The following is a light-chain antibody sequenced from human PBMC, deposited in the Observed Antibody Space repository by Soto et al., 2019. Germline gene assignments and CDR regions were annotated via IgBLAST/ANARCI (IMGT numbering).Light chain of an antibody. Sequence: EIVLTQSPATLSLSPGERATLSCMASQSVSSYLAWYQQKPGQAPRLLIYDASNRATGIPARFSGSGSGTDFTLTISRLEPEDFAVYYCHQFGSSPWTFGQGTKVDIK. J-gene: IGKJ1*01. CDR1: QSVSSY. CDR2: DAS. CDR3: HQFGSSPWT. V-gene: IGKV3-11*01.